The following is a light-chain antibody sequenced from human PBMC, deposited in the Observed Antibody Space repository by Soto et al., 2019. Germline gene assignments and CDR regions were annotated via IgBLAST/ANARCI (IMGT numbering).Light chain of an antibody. V-gene: IGKV3-20*01. CDR1: QSVSSSY. Sequence: EIVLTQSPGTLSLSPGERATLSCRASQSVSSSYLAWYQQKPGQAPRLHIYRASTRATGIPDRFSGSGSGTDFTLTISRLVPEDFAVYYCQQYGSSLWTFGQGTKVEIK. J-gene: IGKJ1*01. CDR3: QQYGSSLWT. CDR2: RAS.